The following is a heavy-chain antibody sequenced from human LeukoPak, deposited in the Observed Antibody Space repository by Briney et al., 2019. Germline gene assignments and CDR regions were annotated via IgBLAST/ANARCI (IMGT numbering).Heavy chain of an antibody. V-gene: IGHV4-59*01. CDR2: IYYSGST. J-gene: IGHJ6*02. CDR1: GGSISSYY. CDR3: ARDGIAVADNYYYGMDV. D-gene: IGHD6-19*01. Sequence: SETLSLTCTVSGGSISSYYWSWIRQPPGKGLESVGYIYYSGSTNYNPSLKSRVTMSVDTSKNQFSLKLSSVTAADTAVYYCARDGIAVADNYYYGMDVWGQGTTVTVSS.